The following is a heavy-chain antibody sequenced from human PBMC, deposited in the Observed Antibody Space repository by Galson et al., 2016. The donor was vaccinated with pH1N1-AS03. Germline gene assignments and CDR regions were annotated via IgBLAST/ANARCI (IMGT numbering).Heavy chain of an antibody. D-gene: IGHD4/OR15-4a*01. CDR2: IWYDGSKE. J-gene: IGHJ6*02. CDR1: GFTFRSFG. V-gene: IGHV3-33*01. CDR3: ARPAHDFGSPYHMDV. Sequence: SLRLSCAASGFTFRSFGMHWVRQAPGKGLEWVAVIWYDGSKEEYADSVKGRFTISRDNSKNTLFLQMKSLGVEDTAVYYCARPAHDFGSPYHMDVWGQGTTVTVSS.